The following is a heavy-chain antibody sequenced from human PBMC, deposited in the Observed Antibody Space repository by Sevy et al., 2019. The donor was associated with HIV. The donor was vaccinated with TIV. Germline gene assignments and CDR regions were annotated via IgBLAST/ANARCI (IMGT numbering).Heavy chain of an antibody. J-gene: IGHJ4*02. CDR1: GFTLNSYW. D-gene: IGHD6-13*01. V-gene: IGHV3-7*01. Sequence: GGSLRLSCAASGFTLNSYWMSWVRQAPGKGLEWVPNINQDGSVKYYVDSVKGRFTIPSDNARNSLYLHMNSLRAEDTAFYYGVRVIAAAVSFWRQATLVTVSS. CDR2: INQDGSVK. CDR3: VRVIAAAVSF.